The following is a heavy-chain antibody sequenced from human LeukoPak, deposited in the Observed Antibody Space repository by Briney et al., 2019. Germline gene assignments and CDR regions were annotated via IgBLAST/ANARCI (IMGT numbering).Heavy chain of an antibody. CDR1: GGTFSIYA. V-gene: IGHV1-18*01. Sequence: GASVKVSCKASGGTFSIYAISWVRQAPGQGLEWMGWISVYNGNTNYAQKFQGRVTLTRDMSTSTDYLELSRLRSEDTAVYYCARDNSVRDEAWWFDPWGQGTLVTVSS. CDR2: ISVYNGNT. J-gene: IGHJ5*02. CDR3: ARDNSVRDEAWWFDP. D-gene: IGHD5-24*01.